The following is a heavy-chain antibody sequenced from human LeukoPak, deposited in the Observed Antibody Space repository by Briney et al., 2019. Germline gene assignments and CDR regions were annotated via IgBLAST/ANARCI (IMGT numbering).Heavy chain of an antibody. CDR3: TTVEGYCSGTSCYDY. J-gene: IGHJ4*02. CDR1: GFTFSNAW. Sequence: GGSLRLSCAASGFTFSNAWMSWVRQAPGKGLEWVGRIKSKTDGGTTDYAAPVKGRFTISRDDSKNTLYLQMNSLKTEDTAVYYCTTVEGYCSGTSCYDYWGQGTLATVSS. CDR2: IKSKTDGGTT. V-gene: IGHV3-15*01. D-gene: IGHD2-2*01.